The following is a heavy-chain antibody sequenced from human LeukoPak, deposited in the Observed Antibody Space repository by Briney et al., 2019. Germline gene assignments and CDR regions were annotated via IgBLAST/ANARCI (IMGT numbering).Heavy chain of an antibody. CDR1: GGSISTYY. J-gene: IGHJ4*02. D-gene: IGHD1-26*01. CDR2: NSYSRNT. Sequence: PSETLSLTCTVSGGSISTYYWSWIRQPPGKGLEWIGYNSYSRNTNYNPSLKSRVTISVDTSKNHFSLNLSSVTAADTAVYYCARVGSGSFDYWGQGTLVTVSS. V-gene: IGHV4-59*01. CDR3: ARVGSGSFDY.